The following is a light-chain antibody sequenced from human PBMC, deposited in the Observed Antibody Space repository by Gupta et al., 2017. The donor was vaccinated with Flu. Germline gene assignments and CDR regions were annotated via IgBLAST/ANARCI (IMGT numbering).Light chain of an antibody. CDR3: CSYAGSGLYV. Sequence: QSALTQPASVSGSPGQSITISCTGTSSDVGSYNLVSWYQQHPGKAHKLMIYEGSKRPAGVANRFSGSQSGNTASLTISGRQAEDEADYYCCSYAGSGLYVFGTGTKVTVL. CDR2: EGS. J-gene: IGLJ1*01. V-gene: IGLV2-23*01. CDR1: SSDVGSYNL.